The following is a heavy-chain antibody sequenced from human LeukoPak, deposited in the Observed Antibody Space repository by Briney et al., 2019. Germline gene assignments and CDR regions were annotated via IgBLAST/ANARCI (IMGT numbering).Heavy chain of an antibody. CDR2: IYYSGST. Sequence: SETLSLTCTVSGGSISSSSYYWGWIRQPPGKGLEWIGSIYYSGSTYYNPSLKSRVTISVDTSKNQFSLKLSSVTAADTAVYYCARLKESGSGYYYIFYFDYWGQGTLVTVSS. CDR3: ARLKESGSGYYYIFYFDY. V-gene: IGHV4-39*01. CDR1: GGSISSSSYY. J-gene: IGHJ4*02. D-gene: IGHD3-22*01.